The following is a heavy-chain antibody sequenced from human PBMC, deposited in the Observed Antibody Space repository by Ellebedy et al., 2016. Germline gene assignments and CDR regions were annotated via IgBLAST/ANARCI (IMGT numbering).Heavy chain of an antibody. D-gene: IGHD3-10*01. CDR3: AKVYGSGRYPGDY. Sequence: GESLKISCAASEFTFSSYAMNWVRQAPGKGLEWVSGISGSGGGTYYADSVKGRFTISRDNSKNTLYLEMNSLRAEDTAVYYCAKVYGSGRYPGDYWGQGTLVTVSS. CDR1: EFTFSSYA. V-gene: IGHV3-23*01. J-gene: IGHJ4*02. CDR2: ISGSGGGT.